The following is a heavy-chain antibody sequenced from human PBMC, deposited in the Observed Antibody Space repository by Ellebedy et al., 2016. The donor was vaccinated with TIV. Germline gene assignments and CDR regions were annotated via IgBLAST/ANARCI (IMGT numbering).Heavy chain of an antibody. D-gene: IGHD3-22*01. V-gene: IGHV3-21*01. Sequence: GGSLRLSCVASGFSFSTHTMTWVRQAPGMGLQYVASISSDSRNIHYAASVKGRFSISRDNDKYSLDLQMKSLGVEDTAVYYCVKGDSRDYWGQGTLVTVSS. CDR1: GFSFSTHT. J-gene: IGHJ4*02. CDR3: VKGDSRDY. CDR2: ISSDSRNI.